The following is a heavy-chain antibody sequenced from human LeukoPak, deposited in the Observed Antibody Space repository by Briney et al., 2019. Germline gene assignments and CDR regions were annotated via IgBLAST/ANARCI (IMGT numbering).Heavy chain of an antibody. Sequence: WGSLRLSRAASGFIFSNYNMNWVRQAPGKGLEWVSYISTTGSTIYYADSVKGRFTISRDNAKNSLYLQMNSLRAEDSAVCYYAKGWLTGDAFDIWGQGTMVTVSS. D-gene: IGHD3-10*01. J-gene: IGHJ3*02. CDR3: AKGWLTGDAFDI. V-gene: IGHV3-48*01. CDR2: ISTTGSTI. CDR1: GFIFSNYN.